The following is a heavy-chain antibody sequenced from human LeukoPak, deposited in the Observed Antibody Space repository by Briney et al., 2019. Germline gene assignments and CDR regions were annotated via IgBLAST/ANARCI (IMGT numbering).Heavy chain of an antibody. CDR2: IYPGDSDT. CDR1: GYIFTNYW. Sequence: GESLKISCKGSGYIFTNYWIAWVRQMPGKGLEWMGIIYPGDSDTRYGPSFQGQVTISADKSISTAYLQWSSLKASDTAMYYCARQDLWGNYHYYDYWGQGTLVTVSS. D-gene: IGHD3-16*02. V-gene: IGHV5-51*01. J-gene: IGHJ4*02. CDR3: ARQDLWGNYHYYDY.